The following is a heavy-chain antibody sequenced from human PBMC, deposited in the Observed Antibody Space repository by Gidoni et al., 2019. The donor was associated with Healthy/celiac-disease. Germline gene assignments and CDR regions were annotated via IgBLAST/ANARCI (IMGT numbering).Heavy chain of an antibody. V-gene: IGHV3-33*01. CDR1: GFTFSSYG. CDR2: IWYDGRNK. D-gene: IGHD3-22*01. Sequence: QVQLVESGGGVVQPGRSLRLSCAASGFTFSSYGLHWVRQAPGKGLAWVAVIWYDGRNKSYADSVKGRFTSSRDKSKNTLYLQMNSLRAEDTAVYYCASLYYYDSSGYPSDAFDIWGQGTMVTVSA. CDR3: ASLYYYDSSGYPSDAFDI. J-gene: IGHJ3*02.